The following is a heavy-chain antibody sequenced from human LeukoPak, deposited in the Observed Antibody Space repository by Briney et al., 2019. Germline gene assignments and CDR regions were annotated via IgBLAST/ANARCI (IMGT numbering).Heavy chain of an antibody. CDR1: GGSFSGYY. CDR3: TRGTLKYPGGYSYGLAF. CDR2: INHGGST. D-gene: IGHD5-18*01. J-gene: IGHJ4*02. V-gene: IGHV4-34*01. Sequence: SETLSLTCAVYGGSFSGYYWSWIRKPPGKGLEWIGEINHGGSTNYNPSLKSRVTISVDTSKNHFSLKLSSVTAADTAVYYCTRGTLKYPGGYSYGLAFWGQGALVTVSS.